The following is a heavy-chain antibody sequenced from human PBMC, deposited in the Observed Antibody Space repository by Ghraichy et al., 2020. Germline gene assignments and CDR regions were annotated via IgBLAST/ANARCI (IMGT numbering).Heavy chain of an antibody. CDR2: INPSGGST. V-gene: IGHV1-46*01. Sequence: ASVKVSCKASGYTFTNYYMHWVRQAPGQGLEWMGIINPSGGSTSYAPKFQGRVTLTRDTSTSTVYMDLSSLRSEDTAVYYCARDINLIYYYDSSGYLNLFDYWGQGTLVTVSS. CDR3: ARDINLIYYYDSSGYLNLFDY. J-gene: IGHJ4*02. D-gene: IGHD3-22*01. CDR1: GYTFTNYY.